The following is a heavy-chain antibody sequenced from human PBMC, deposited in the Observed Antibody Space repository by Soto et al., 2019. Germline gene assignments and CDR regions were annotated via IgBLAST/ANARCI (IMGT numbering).Heavy chain of an antibody. D-gene: IGHD3-22*01. CDR3: ATVYDSRGYYYISYPFVI. V-gene: IGHV1-24*01. CDR1: GDSLIGLA. Sequence: QVQLVQSGAEVKKPGASVKVSCKVSGDSLIGLAMHWVRQAPGKGLEWMGGFDLEDGETIYAQKFQGSVTMTEDKSTDTGYMGLSSLRSEDTAIYYCATVYDSRGYYYISYPFVIWGQGTMVTVSS. J-gene: IGHJ3*02. CDR2: FDLEDGET.